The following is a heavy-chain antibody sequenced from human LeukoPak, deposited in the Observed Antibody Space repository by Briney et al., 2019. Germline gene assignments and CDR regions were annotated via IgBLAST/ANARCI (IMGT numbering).Heavy chain of an antibody. V-gene: IGHV4-34*01. CDR2: INHSGST. CDR1: GGSISSYY. J-gene: IGHJ4*02. CDR3: ARGLAGGCSGGSCYGY. D-gene: IGHD2-15*01. Sequence: PSETLSLTCTVSGGSISSYYWSWIRQPPGKGLEWIGEINHSGSTNYNPSLKSRVTISVDTSKNQFSLKLSSVTAADTAVYYCARGLAGGCSGGSCYGYWGQGTLVTVSS.